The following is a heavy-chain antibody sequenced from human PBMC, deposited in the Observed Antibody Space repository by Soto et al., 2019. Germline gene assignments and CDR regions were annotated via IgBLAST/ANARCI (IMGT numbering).Heavy chain of an antibody. Sequence: EVQLLESGGGVVQPGGSLRLSCAASGFTFSAYAMSWVRQTPGKGLQWVSGVGGSDDDKHYADSVRGRFIVSRDNSKNTVYLQMNSLRADDTAIYYSAKDATSVNGVWDPFDMWGQGTEVTVSS. J-gene: IGHJ3*02. CDR3: AKDATSVNGVWDPFDM. D-gene: IGHD2-8*01. CDR2: VGGSDDDK. V-gene: IGHV3-23*01. CDR1: GFTFSAYA.